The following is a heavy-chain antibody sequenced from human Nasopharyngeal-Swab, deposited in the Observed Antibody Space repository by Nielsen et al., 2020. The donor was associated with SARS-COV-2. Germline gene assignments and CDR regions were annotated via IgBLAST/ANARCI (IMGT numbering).Heavy chain of an antibody. J-gene: IGHJ5*02. CDR1: GYTLTSHR. D-gene: IGHD3-10*01. V-gene: IGHV1-18*01. CDR2: ISAYNGNT. Sequence: ASVQVSCKASGYTLTSHRISWVRPAPAQGLEWMGWISAYNGNTHYAQKLQGRVTITPDTPTSTAYMELRSLRSDDTAVYYCARKLGFGESPGWFDPWGQGTLVTVSS. CDR3: ARKLGFGESPGWFDP.